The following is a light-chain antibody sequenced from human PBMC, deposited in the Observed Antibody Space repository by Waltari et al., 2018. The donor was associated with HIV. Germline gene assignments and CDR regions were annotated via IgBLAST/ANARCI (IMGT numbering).Light chain of an antibody. CDR1: SSDVGSYNY. Sequence: QSALTQPASVSGSPGQSITISCTGTSSDVGSYNYVSWYQQYPGKVPKRLIYEVNNRPSGVSSSFSGSKSGNTASLTISGLQAEDEADYYCRSYTDSSTVVFGGGTKVTVL. CDR2: EVN. J-gene: IGLJ2*01. V-gene: IGLV2-14*01. CDR3: RSYTDSSTVV.